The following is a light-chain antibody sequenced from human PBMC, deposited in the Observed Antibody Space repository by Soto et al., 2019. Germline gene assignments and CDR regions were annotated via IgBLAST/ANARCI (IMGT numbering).Light chain of an antibody. V-gene: IGLV1-44*01. CDR2: GNR. Sequence: QSVLTQSPSASGTPGQRVTMSCSGSRSNIGSNSVSWYQQLPGTVPKLLIFGNRNRTSGVPERFSGSRSDTSAFLVITGLQAEDEADYFCQSYDRKLYYVFGSGTKLTVL. CDR3: QSYDRKLYYV. J-gene: IGLJ1*01. CDR1: RSNIGSNS.